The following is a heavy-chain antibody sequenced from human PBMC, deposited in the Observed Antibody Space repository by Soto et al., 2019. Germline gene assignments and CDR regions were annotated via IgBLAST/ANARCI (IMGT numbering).Heavy chain of an antibody. CDR3: ARDYVGAAVRYYFDY. J-gene: IGHJ4*02. CDR2: IKQDGSEK. V-gene: IGHV3-7*05. CDR1: GFTFSSYW. Sequence: GGSLRLSCAASGFTFSSYWMSWVHQAPGKGLEWVANIKQDGSEKYYVDSVKGRFTISRDNAKNSLYLQMNSLRAEDTAVYYCARDYVGAAVRYYFDYWGQGTLVTVSS. D-gene: IGHD1-26*01.